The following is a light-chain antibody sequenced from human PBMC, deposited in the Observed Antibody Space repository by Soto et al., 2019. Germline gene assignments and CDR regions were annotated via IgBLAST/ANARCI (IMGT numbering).Light chain of an antibody. V-gene: IGLV1-51*01. CDR3: VTWDNTLTAVL. CDR1: RSNVGINY. J-gene: IGLJ2*01. CDR2: DTN. Sequence: QSVLTQPTSVSAATRQKVTISCSGSRSNVGINYVAWYQQLPGAAPKLLIYDTNKRPSGIPDRFSGSKSGTSATLDITGLQTGDEADYYCVTWDNTLTAVLFGGGTKLTVL.